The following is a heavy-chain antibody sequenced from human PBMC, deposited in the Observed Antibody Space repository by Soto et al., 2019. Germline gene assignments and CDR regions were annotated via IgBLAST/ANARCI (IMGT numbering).Heavy chain of an antibody. D-gene: IGHD3-22*01. CDR3: GRMLKPESSVDY. CDR2: IYYNGNT. V-gene: IGHV4-31*03. Sequence: PSETLSLTCTVSGGSISSGGYYYSWIRQHPGKGLEWIGYIYYNGNTYYNPSLKSRATISVDTSKNQFSLKLSSVTAADTAVYYCGRMLKPESSVDYWGQGALVTVSS. CDR1: GGSISSGGYY. J-gene: IGHJ4*02.